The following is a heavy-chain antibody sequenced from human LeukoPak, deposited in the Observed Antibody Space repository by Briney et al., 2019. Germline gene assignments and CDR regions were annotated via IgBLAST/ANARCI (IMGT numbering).Heavy chain of an antibody. Sequence: PSETLSLTCAVYGGSFSGYYWSWIRQPPGKGLEWIGEINHSGSTNNNPSLKSRVTISVDTSKNQFSLKLSSVSTADTAVYYSASGIVVVPAAMGSYYYYGMDVWGQGTTVTVSS. CDR2: INHSGST. V-gene: IGHV4-34*01. D-gene: IGHD2-2*01. J-gene: IGHJ6*02. CDR1: GGSFSGYY. CDR3: ASGIVVVPAAMGSYYYYGMDV.